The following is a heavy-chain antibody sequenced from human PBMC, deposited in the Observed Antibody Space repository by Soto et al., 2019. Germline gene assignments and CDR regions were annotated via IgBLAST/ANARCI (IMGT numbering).Heavy chain of an antibody. J-gene: IGHJ6*03. Sequence: GGSLRLSCAASGFTFSDYYMSWIRQAPGKGLEWVSYISSSGSTIYYADSVKGRFTISRDNAKNSLYLQMNSLRAEDTAVYYCARDHDSAARRRYYYYYMDVWGKGTTVTVSS. D-gene: IGHD6-6*01. CDR2: ISSSGSTI. CDR3: ARDHDSAARRRYYYYYMDV. CDR1: GFTFSDYY. V-gene: IGHV3-11*01.